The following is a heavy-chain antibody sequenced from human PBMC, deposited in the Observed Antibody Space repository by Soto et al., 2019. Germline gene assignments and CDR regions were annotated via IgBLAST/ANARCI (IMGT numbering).Heavy chain of an antibody. D-gene: IGHD3-22*01. CDR3: ARDRRVGGDSSGYYIWYFDL. V-gene: IGHV4-59*12. Sequence: SETLSLTCTVSGGSISNFYWSWIRQPPGKGLEWIGYISYSGNTNYNPSLKSRVSISVDTSKNQFSLKLSSVTAADTAVYYCARDRRVGGDSSGYYIWYFDLWGRGTLVTVSS. J-gene: IGHJ2*01. CDR1: GGSISNFY. CDR2: ISYSGNT.